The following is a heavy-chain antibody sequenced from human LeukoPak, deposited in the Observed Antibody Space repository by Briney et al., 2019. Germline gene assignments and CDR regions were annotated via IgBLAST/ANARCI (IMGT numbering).Heavy chain of an antibody. CDR3: AKDGHYDSSGPYYFDY. V-gene: IGHV3-23*01. CDR2: ISGSGGST. CDR1: GFTFSSYA. D-gene: IGHD3-22*01. Sequence: GGSLRLSCAASGFTFSSYAMSWVRQAPGKRLEWVSAISGSGGSTYYADSVKGRFTISRDNSKNTLYLQMNSLRAEDTAVYYCAKDGHYDSSGPYYFDYWGQGTLVTVSS. J-gene: IGHJ4*02.